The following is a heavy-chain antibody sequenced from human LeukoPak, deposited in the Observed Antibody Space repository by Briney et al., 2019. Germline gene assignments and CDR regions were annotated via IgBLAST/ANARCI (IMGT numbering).Heavy chain of an antibody. D-gene: IGHD3-9*01. CDR3: ARGGGVRYFDLLSPTLHFDY. Sequence: GGSLRLSCAASGFTFSSYGMHWVRQAPGKGLEWVAVIWYDGSNKYYADSVKGRFTISRDNSKNTLYLQMNSLRAEDTAVYYCARGGGVRYFDLLSPTLHFDYWGQGTLVTVSS. J-gene: IGHJ4*02. V-gene: IGHV3-33*01. CDR1: GFTFSSYG. CDR2: IWYDGSNK.